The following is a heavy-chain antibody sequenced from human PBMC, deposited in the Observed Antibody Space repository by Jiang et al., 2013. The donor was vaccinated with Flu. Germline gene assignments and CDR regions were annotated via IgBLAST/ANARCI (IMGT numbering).Heavy chain of an antibody. CDR1: GGSISNSDYY. D-gene: IGHD6-19*01. Sequence: KPSETLSLTCTVSGGSISNSDYYWGWIRQSPGKGLQWIGSIYYSGSTYYNPSLKSRVTISVDTSKNQFSLKLSSVTAADTAVYYCASRYSSGWYTAFDIWGQGTMVTVSS. J-gene: IGHJ3*02. CDR3: ASRYSSGWYTAFDI. CDR2: IYYSGST. V-gene: IGHV4-39*01.